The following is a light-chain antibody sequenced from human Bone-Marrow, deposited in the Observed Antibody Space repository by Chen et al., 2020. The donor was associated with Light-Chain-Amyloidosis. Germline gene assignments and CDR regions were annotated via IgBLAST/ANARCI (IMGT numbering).Light chain of an antibody. CDR3: QVWDRSSDRPV. CDR2: DDS. J-gene: IGLJ3*02. CDR1: NIGTTS. V-gene: IGLV3-21*02. Sequence: SYVLTQPSSVSVAPGQTATIACGGNNIGTTSVHWYQQTPGQARLLVVYDDSDRPSGIPERLSGSNSGTTGTLTMSRVEAGYEADYSCQVWDRSSDRPVCGGGTKLTV.